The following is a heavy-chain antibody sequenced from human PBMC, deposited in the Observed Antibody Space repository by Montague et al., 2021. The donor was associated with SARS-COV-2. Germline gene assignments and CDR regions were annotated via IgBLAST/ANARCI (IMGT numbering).Heavy chain of an antibody. V-gene: IGHV4-38-2*02. CDR1: GYSISSGYY. J-gene: IGHJ5*02. CDR2: IYHSGST. Sequence: SETLSLTCTVSGYSISSGYYWGWIRQPPGKGLEWIGSIYHSGSTYYNTSLKSRVTISVDTSKNQFSLKLSSVTAADTAVYYCARDCYDYGSGSYQRWFDPWGQGTLVTVSS. D-gene: IGHD3-10*01. CDR3: ARDCYDYGSGSYQRWFDP.